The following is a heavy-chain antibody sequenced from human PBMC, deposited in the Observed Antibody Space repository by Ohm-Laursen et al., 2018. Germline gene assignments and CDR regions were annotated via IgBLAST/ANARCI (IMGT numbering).Heavy chain of an antibody. CDR1: DDSVTYPTDN. CDR2: IDWDDDK. D-gene: IGHD3-3*01. Sequence: QTLSLICTISDDSVTYPTDNWSWIRQPPGQGLEWLARIDWDDDKRYSPSLKSKLTITKDTSKNQVVLTMTNMDPVDTATYYCAHIPAYYDFWSGEYYYYYYGMDVWGQGTTVTVSS. J-gene: IGHJ6*02. V-gene: IGHV2-5*02. CDR3: AHIPAYYDFWSGEYYYYYYGMDV.